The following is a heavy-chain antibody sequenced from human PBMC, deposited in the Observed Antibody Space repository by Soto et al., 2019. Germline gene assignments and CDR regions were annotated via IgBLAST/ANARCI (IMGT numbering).Heavy chain of an antibody. J-gene: IGHJ6*02. CDR3: AKGPAIVLVPAAMNYYYGMDV. D-gene: IGHD2-2*01. V-gene: IGHV4-39*01. CDR1: GGSVSSNDYS. Sequence: SETLSLTCPVSGGSVSSNDYSWGWVRQSPGKGLEWIGAIYSHDDTHYNPSLLSRVTISVDTSKNEFSLRLNSVTAADTAVYYCAKGPAIVLVPAAMNYYYGMDVWGQGTTVTVSS. CDR2: IYSHDDT.